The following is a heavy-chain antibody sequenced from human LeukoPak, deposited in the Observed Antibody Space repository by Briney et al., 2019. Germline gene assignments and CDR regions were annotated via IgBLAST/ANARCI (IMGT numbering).Heavy chain of an antibody. D-gene: IGHD2-2*03. CDR3: ARDLDQGFDP. V-gene: IGHV3-30*14. Sequence: GGSLRLSCAASGFTFSNYAMHWVRQAPGKGLEWVAMISYDESNQYYVDSVKGRFTISRDNSKNTLYLQMNSLRAEDTAVYYCARDLDQGFDPWGQGTLVTVSS. CDR2: ISYDESNQ. J-gene: IGHJ5*02. CDR1: GFTFSNYA.